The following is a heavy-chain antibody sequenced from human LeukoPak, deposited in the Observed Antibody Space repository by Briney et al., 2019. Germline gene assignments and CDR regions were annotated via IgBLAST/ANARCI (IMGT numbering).Heavy chain of an antibody. V-gene: IGHV3-23*01. CDR1: GFTFSSYA. J-gene: IGHJ4*02. D-gene: IGHD1-7*01. CDR3: AKDLGGTGTWGGDY. CDR2: ISGSGGST. Sequence: PGGSLRLSCAASGFTFSSYAMSWVRQAPGKGLEWVSAISGSGGSTYYADSVKGRFTISRDNSKTTLYLQMNSLRAEDTAVYYCAKDLGGTGTWGGDYWGQGTLVTVSS.